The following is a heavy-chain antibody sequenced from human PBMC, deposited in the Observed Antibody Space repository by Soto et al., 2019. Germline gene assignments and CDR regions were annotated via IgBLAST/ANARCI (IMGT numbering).Heavy chain of an antibody. D-gene: IGHD3-22*01. CDR3: ARVTDYDRFRWFDP. CDR2: VYYSGST. V-gene: IGHV4-59*01. J-gene: IGHJ5*02. Sequence: QVQLQESGPGLVKPSETLSLTCTVSGGSISGYYWSWIRQPPGKGLEWIGYVYYSGSTNYNPSLRRRVTISVDTSKNQFSLNLSSVTAADTAVYYCARVTDYDRFRWFDPWGQGTLVTVSS. CDR1: GGSISGYY.